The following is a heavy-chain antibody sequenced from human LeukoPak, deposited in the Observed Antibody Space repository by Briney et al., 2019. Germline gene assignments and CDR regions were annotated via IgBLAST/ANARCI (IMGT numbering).Heavy chain of an antibody. CDR2: IKHDGSEK. Sequence: PGGSLRHSCAASGFTFSSYWMSWVRQAPGKGLQWVANIKHDGSEKYYVDSVKGRFTISRDNAKNSLYLQMNSLRAEDTAVYYCARGGKKVLAWGIDYYYYYMDIWGKGTTVTVSS. CDR1: GFTFSSYW. V-gene: IGHV3-7*01. D-gene: IGHD4/OR15-4a*01. CDR3: ARGGKKVLAWGIDYYYYYMDI. J-gene: IGHJ6*03.